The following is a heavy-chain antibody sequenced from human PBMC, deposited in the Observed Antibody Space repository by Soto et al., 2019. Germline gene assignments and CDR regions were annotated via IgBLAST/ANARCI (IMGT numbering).Heavy chain of an antibody. CDR3: ARDRSSYYDSSCYWVYTLNY. Sequence: QVQLVESGGGVVQPGRSLRLSCAASGFTFSSYGMHWVRQAPGKGLEWVAVIWYDGSNKYYADSVKGRFTISRDNSKNTLYLQLNSLRAEDTAVYYCARDRSSYYDSSCYWVYTLNYWGQGTLVTVSS. V-gene: IGHV3-33*01. CDR1: GFTFSSYG. CDR2: IWYDGSNK. J-gene: IGHJ4*02. D-gene: IGHD3-22*01.